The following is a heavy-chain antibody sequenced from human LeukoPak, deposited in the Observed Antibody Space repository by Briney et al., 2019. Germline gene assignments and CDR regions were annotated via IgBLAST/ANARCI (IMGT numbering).Heavy chain of an antibody. D-gene: IGHD5-18*01. V-gene: IGHV3-73*01. Sequence: GGSLKLSCAASGLTFSGSAMHWVRQASGKGLEWVGRIISKTNSYATVYAASVKGRFTISRDDSKNTAYLQMNSLKTEDTAVYYCTTPGDTAMPNFDYWGQGTLVTVSS. J-gene: IGHJ4*02. CDR1: GLTFSGSA. CDR3: TTPGDTAMPNFDY. CDR2: IISKTNSYAT.